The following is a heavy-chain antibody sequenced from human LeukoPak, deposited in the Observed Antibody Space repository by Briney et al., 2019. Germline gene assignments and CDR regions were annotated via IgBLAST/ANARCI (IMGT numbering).Heavy chain of an antibody. J-gene: IGHJ4*02. Sequence: SGPTLVKPTETLTLTCTFSGFSLSTTEMRVNWIRQPPGKALEWLARIDWDDDKYYSASLKTRLTISKDTPKNQVVLTMTNMDPVDTATYYCARTPIYCSGGSCYLYYFDYWGQGTLVTVSS. CDR3: ARTPIYCSGGSCYLYYFDY. CDR1: GFSLSTTEMR. CDR2: IDWDDDK. V-gene: IGHV2-70*04. D-gene: IGHD2-15*01.